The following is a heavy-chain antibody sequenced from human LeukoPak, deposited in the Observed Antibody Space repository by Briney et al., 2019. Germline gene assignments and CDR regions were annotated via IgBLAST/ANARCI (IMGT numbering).Heavy chain of an antibody. V-gene: IGHV5-51*01. CDR1: GYSFTSYW. J-gene: IGHJ5*02. CDR3: ARRGYCSSASCYTWGWDWFDP. CDR2: IYPGDSDT. Sequence: GEPLKISCKGSGYSFTSYWIGWVRQMPGKGLEWMGIIYPGDSDTRYSPSFQGQVTISADKSISTAYLQWSSLKASDTAMYYCARRGYCSSASCYTWGWDWFDPWGQGTLVTVSA. D-gene: IGHD2-2*02.